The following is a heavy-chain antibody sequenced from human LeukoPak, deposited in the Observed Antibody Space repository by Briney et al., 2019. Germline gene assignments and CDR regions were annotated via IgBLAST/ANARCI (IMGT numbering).Heavy chain of an antibody. CDR1: GFTFSSYW. V-gene: IGHV3-7*01. D-gene: IGHD2-15*01. J-gene: IGHJ6*03. Sequence: PGRSLRLSCAASGFTFSSYWMSWVRQAPGKGLEWVANIKQDGSEKYYVDSVKGRFTISRDNAKNSLYLQMNSLRAEDTAVYYCARGLGYCSGGSCYDYYYYYMDVWGKGTTVTVSS. CDR3: ARGLGYCSGGSCYDYYYYYMDV. CDR2: IKQDGSEK.